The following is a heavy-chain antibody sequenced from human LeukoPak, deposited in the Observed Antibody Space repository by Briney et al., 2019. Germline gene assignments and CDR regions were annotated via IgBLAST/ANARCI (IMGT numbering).Heavy chain of an antibody. Sequence: GGSLRLSCAASGFTVSSNHMSWVRQAPGKGLEWVSVIYSGGSTYYADSVKGRFTISRDNSKNTLYLQMNSLRAEDTAVYYCAREWIGNGWSAFDYWGQGTLLTVSS. D-gene: IGHD6-19*01. CDR2: IYSGGST. V-gene: IGHV3-53*01. J-gene: IGHJ4*02. CDR3: AREWIGNGWSAFDY. CDR1: GFTVSSNH.